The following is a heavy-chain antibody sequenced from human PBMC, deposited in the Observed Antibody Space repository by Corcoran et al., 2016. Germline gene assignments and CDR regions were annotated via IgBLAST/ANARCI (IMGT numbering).Heavy chain of an antibody. CDR3: ARGPESSGPDY. D-gene: IGHD6-19*01. Sequence: EVQLVESGGGLVQPGGSLRLSCAASGFTFSSYYMHLVRQTPGEGLVWVSRVTSDGSSTTYADSVKGRFTISRDNAKNTLYLQMNSLRVEDTAVYYCARGPESSGPDYWGQGTQVTVSS. V-gene: IGHV3-74*01. CDR1: GFTFSSYY. CDR2: VTSDGSST. J-gene: IGHJ4*02.